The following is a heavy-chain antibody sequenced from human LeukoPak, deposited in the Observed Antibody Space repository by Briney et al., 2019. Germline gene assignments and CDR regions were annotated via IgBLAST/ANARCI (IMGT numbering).Heavy chain of an antibody. CDR2: ISYDGSNK. CDR3: AKDLGWFGELCHFDY. D-gene: IGHD3-10*01. Sequence: PGGSLRLSCAASGFTFSSYGMHWVRQAPGKGLEWVAVISYDGSNKYYADSVKGRFTISRDNSKNTLYLQMNSLRAEDTAAYYCAKDLGWFGELCHFDYWGQGTLVTVSS. CDR1: GFTFSSYG. V-gene: IGHV3-30*18. J-gene: IGHJ4*02.